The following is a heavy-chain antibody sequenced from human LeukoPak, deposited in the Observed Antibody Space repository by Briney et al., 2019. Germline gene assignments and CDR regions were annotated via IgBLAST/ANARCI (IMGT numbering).Heavy chain of an antibody. J-gene: IGHJ4*02. CDR1: GYTFTSYG. CDR3: AGEDDGGNSGLFDY. CDR2: ISGYNGNR. V-gene: IGHV1-18*01. D-gene: IGHD4-23*01. Sequence: GASVKVSCKASGYTFTSYGISWVRQAPGQGLEWMGWISGYNGNRNYAQNLQGRVTMTTDTSTNTAYMELRSLRSDDTAVYYCAGEDDGGNSGLFDYWGQGTLVTVSA.